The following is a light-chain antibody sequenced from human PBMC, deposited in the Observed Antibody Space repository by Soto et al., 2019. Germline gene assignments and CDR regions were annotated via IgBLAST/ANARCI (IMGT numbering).Light chain of an antibody. J-gene: IGLJ2*01. CDR2: EVS. CDR3: SSYTGSNTFP. V-gene: IGLV2-8*01. CDR1: SSDVGGYNY. Sequence: QSVLTQPPSASGSPGQSVTISCTGSSSDVGGYNYVSWYQQHPGKAPKLIIYEVSKRPSGVPDRFSGSKSGNTASLTVSGLQAEDEADYYCSSYTGSNTFPFGGGTKLTVL.